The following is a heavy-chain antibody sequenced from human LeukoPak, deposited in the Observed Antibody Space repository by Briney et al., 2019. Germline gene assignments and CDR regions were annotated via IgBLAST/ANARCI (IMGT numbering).Heavy chain of an antibody. D-gene: IGHD3-16*02. CDR1: GFTFSSYW. Sequence: GGSLRPSCAASGFTFSSYWMSWVRQAPGKGLEWVANIKQDGSEKYYVDSVKGRFTISRDNAKNSLYLQMNSLRAEDTAVYYCATINSAYDYVWGSYRYMAYWGQGTLVTVSP. J-gene: IGHJ4*02. CDR2: IKQDGSEK. CDR3: ATINSAYDYVWGSYRYMAY. V-gene: IGHV3-7*01.